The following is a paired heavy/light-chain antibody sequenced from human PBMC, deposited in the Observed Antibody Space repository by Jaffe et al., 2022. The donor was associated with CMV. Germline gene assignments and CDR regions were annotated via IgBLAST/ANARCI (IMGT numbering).Light chain of an antibody. V-gene: IGKV2-30*01. J-gene: IGKJ4*01. CDR1: QSLVYSDGNTY. CDR3: MQGTHWPRVT. Sequence: DVVMTQSPLSLPVTLGQPASISCRSSQSLVYSDGNTYLNWFQQRPGQSPRRLIYKVSNRDSGVPDRFSGSGSGTDFTLKISRVEAEDVGVYYCMQGTHWPRVTFGGGTKVEIK. CDR2: KVS.
Heavy chain of an antibody. D-gene: IGHD3-10*01. CDR2: ISSNGGST. CDR1: GFTFSSYA. Sequence: EVQLVESGGGLVQPGGSLRLSCSASGFTFSSYAMHWVRQAPGKGLEYVSAISSNGGSTYYADSVKGRFTISRDNSKNTLYLQMSSLRAEDTAVYYCVNQLLWFGEFPTTSHGAAYWGQGTLVTVSS. V-gene: IGHV3-64D*06. J-gene: IGHJ4*02. CDR3: VNQLLWFGEFPTTSHGAAY.